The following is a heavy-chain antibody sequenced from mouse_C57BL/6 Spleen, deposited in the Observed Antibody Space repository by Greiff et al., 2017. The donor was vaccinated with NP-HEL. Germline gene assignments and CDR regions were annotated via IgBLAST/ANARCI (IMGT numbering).Heavy chain of an antibody. CDR1: GYTFTSYW. Sequence: VQRVESGAELAKPGASVKLSCKASGYTFTSYWMHWVKQRPGQGLEWIGYINPSSGYTKYNQKFKDKATLTADKSSRTAYMQLSSLTDEDSAIYCCARSREGAYWGQGTLVTVSA. V-gene: IGHV1-7*01. J-gene: IGHJ3*01. CDR2: INPSSGYT. CDR3: ARSREGAY.